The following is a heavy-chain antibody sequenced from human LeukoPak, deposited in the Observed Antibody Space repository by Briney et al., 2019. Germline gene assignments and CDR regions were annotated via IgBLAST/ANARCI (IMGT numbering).Heavy chain of an antibody. CDR2: ISAYNGNT. CDR1: GYTFTSYG. CDR3: ARGYYGSGSYPYYYYYGMDV. V-gene: IGHV1-18*04. Sequence: GASVKVSCKASGYTFTSYGISWVRQAPGQGLEWMGWISAYNGNTNYAQKLQGRVTMTTDTSTSTAYMELRSLRSEDTAVYYCARGYYGSGSYPYYYYYGMDVWGKGTTVTVSS. J-gene: IGHJ6*04. D-gene: IGHD3-10*01.